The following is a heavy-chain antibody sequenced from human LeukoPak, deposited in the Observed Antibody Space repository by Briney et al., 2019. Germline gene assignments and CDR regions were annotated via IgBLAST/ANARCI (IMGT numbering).Heavy chain of an antibody. CDR2: IPSGGGT. CDR3: AKDKRALLHYMDV. J-gene: IGHJ6*03. V-gene: IGHV3-23*01. D-gene: IGHD2-21*02. CDR1: GFTFSTYG. Sequence: GGSLRLSCAASGFTFSTYGMSWVRQAPGKGLQWVSTIPSGGGTYYADSVKGRFTISRDNSKNTVYLQMNSLRHEDTAVYYCAKDKRALLHYMDVWGKGTTVTISS.